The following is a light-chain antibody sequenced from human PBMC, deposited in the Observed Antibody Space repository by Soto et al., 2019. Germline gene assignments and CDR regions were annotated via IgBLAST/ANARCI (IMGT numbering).Light chain of an antibody. V-gene: IGKV1-8*01. CDR2: AAS. Sequence: AIRMTQSPSSFSASTGDRVTITCRASQGISSYLAWYQQKPGKAPKLLIYAASTLQSGVPSRFSGSGFGTDFTLTISCLQSEDFATYYCQQYYSYPLLTFGGGTKVEIK. CDR1: QGISSY. CDR3: QQYYSYPLLT. J-gene: IGKJ4*01.